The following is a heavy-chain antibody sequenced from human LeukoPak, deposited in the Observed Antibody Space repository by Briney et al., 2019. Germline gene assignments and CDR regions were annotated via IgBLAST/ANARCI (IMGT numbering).Heavy chain of an antibody. Sequence: GGSLRLSCASTGFIYSCYRRNGVRQAPGKGLDGVANISQDGSEKYYVDSVKGRFTISRDNAKNSLYLQMNSLRAEDTAVYYCAKDLGEIQLWSNWFDPWGQGTLVTVSS. CDR2: ISQDGSEK. J-gene: IGHJ5*02. CDR3: AKDLGEIQLWSNWFDP. V-gene: IGHV3-7*01. CDR1: GFIYSCYR. D-gene: IGHD5-18*01.